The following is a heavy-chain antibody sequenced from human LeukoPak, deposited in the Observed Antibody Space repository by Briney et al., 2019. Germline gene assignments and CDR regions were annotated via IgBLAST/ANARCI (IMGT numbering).Heavy chain of an antibody. CDR3: ARAQYNWNDLTMSYYYYIDV. J-gene: IGHJ6*03. Sequence: PSETLSLTCTVSGGSITSGSYYWSWMRQPAGKGLEWIGRMYTSGSSNYNPSLKSRITISVDMSKNQFSLRLRSVTAADTAVYYCARAQYNWNDLTMSYYYYIDVWGKGTTVTISS. D-gene: IGHD1-20*01. CDR1: GGSITSGSYY. V-gene: IGHV4-61*02. CDR2: MYTSGSS.